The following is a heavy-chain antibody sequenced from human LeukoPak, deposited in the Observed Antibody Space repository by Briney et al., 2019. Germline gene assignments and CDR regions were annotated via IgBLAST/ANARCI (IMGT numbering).Heavy chain of an antibody. Sequence: SETLSLTCAVSGGSISSGGYSWSWIRQPPGKGLEWIGYIYHSGSTYYNPSLKSRVTISVDRSKNQFSLKLSSVTAADTAVYYCAREDSSSSMGWFDPWGQGTLVTVSS. CDR1: GGSISSGGYS. D-gene: IGHD6-6*01. CDR2: IYHSGST. V-gene: IGHV4-30-2*01. CDR3: AREDSSSSMGWFDP. J-gene: IGHJ5*02.